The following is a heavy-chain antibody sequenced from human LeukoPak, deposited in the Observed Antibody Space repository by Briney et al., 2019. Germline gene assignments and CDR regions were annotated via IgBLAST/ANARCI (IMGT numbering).Heavy chain of an antibody. V-gene: IGHV4-4*02. J-gene: IGHJ4*02. Sequence: SGTLSLTCAVSGGSISSSNWWSWVRQPPGKGLEWIGEIYHSGSTNYNPSLKSRVTISVDKSKNQFSLKLSSVTAADTAVYYCARPSFYDSSGYTLDYWGQGTLVTVSS. D-gene: IGHD3-22*01. CDR1: GGSISSSNW. CDR3: ARPSFYDSSGYTLDY. CDR2: IYHSGST.